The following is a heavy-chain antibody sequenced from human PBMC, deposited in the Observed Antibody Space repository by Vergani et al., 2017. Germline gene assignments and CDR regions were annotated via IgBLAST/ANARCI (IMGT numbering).Heavy chain of an antibody. CDR2: ISGSTTTI. CDR1: GFTFSSYT. V-gene: IGHV3-48*01. Sequence: EVQLVESGGGLVQPGGSLRLSCAASGFTFSSYTMNWVRQAPGKGLEWVSSISGSTTTIYYADSVKGRFTISRDNAKNSLYLKMNSLRAEDTAVYYCARQKGDVDTASDYFDHWGQGTLVTVSS. CDR3: ARQKGDVDTASDYFDH. D-gene: IGHD5-18*01. J-gene: IGHJ4*02.